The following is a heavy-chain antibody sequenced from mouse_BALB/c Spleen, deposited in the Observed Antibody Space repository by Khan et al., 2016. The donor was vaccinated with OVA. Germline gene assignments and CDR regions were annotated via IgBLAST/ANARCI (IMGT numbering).Heavy chain of an antibody. J-gene: IGHJ4*01. CDR2: ISYSGST. V-gene: IGHV3-2*02. D-gene: IGHD2-3*01. CDR3: ARDGSRYNYAMDY. CDR1: GYSITSDYA. Sequence: VQLQQSGPGLVKPSQSLSLTCTVTGYSITSDYAWNWIRQFPGNKLEWMGYISYSGSTNYNPALKSRISITRDTSKHQFFLQLNSVTTEDTATYYCARDGSRYNYAMDYWGQGTSVTVSS.